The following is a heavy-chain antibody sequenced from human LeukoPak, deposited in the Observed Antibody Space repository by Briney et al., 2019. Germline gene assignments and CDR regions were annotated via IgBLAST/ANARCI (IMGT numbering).Heavy chain of an antibody. V-gene: IGHV4-34*01. D-gene: IGHD2-2*01. CDR2: INHSGST. CDR3: ARLVVVPAAMYYYYYYGMDV. J-gene: IGHJ6*04. CDR1: GGSFSGYY. Sequence: SETLSLTCAVYGGSFSGYYWSWIRQPPGKGLEWIGEINHSGSTNYNPSLKSRVTISVDTSKNQFSLKLSSVTAADTAVYYCARLVVVPAAMYYYYYYGMDVWGKGTTVTVSS.